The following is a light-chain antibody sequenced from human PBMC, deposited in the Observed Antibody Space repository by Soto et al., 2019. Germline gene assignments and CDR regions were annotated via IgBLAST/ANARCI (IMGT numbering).Light chain of an antibody. V-gene: IGKV1-5*03. Sequence: DIQMTQSPSTLSASVGDRVTITCRASQSISSWLAWYQQKPGKAPKLLIYKASSLESVVPSRLSGSGSGTEFTLTISSLQPDDFATYYCQQDNSYSTFGQGTKVEIK. CDR1: QSISSW. CDR2: KAS. CDR3: QQDNSYST. J-gene: IGKJ1*01.